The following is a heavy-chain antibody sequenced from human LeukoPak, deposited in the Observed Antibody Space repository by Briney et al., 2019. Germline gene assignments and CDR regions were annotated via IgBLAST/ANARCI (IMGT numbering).Heavy chain of an antibody. V-gene: IGHV4-39*01. CDR1: GGSISSSSYY. Sequence: PSETLSLTCTVSGGSISSSSYYWGWIRQPPGKGREWIGSIYCSGSNYYNPSLKSRVTISVDTSKNQLPLKLSSVTAADTAVYYCARLRGYSYGWKTLYYFDYWGQGTLVTVSS. CDR2: IYCSGSN. CDR3: ARLRGYSYGWKTLYYFDY. J-gene: IGHJ4*02. D-gene: IGHD5-18*01.